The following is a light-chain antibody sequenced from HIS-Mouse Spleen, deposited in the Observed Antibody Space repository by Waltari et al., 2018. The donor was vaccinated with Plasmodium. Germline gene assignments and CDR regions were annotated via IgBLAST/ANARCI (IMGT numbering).Light chain of an antibody. CDR2: EVS. CDR3: SSYAGSNNLV. J-gene: IGLJ2*01. V-gene: IGLV2-8*01. Sequence: QSALTQPPSASGSPGQSVTISCTGTSSDVGGYNYVSWYQQHPGKAPKLMIYEVSKRPSGRPGRFSGSKSGTAASLTVSGLQAEDEADYYCSSYAGSNNLVFGGGTKLTVL. CDR1: SSDVGGYNY.